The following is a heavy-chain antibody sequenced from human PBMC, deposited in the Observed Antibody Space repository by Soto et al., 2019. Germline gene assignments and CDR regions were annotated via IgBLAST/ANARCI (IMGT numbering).Heavy chain of an antibody. CDR2: VSHSGST. J-gene: IGHJ6*02. CDR1: GGSLSGIY. CDR3: ARGPGYSYGYSVYYYYYGMDV. V-gene: IGHV4-34*01. D-gene: IGHD5-18*01. Sequence: SETLSLTCVIYGGSLSGIYWTWVRQPPGKGLEWIGEVSHSGSTNYSPSLESRVTTSLDMSNNQFSLKLNSVTAADTAVYYCARGPGYSYGYSVYYYYYGMDVWGQGTTVTVSS.